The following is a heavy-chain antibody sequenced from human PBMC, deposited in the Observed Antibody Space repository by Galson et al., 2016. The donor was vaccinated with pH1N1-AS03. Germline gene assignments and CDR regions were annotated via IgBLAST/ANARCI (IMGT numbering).Heavy chain of an antibody. Sequence: SLRLSCAASGFSFDSYAMRWVRQAPGKGLQWVSAISGGGGSTYFADSVKGRFTISRDNSKNTLYLQMNSLTAEDTAVYYCAKVVGNYHVSGKSYFDNWGQGTPVTVSS. V-gene: IGHV3-23*01. CDR2: ISGGGGST. CDR3: AKVVGNYHVSGKSYFDN. J-gene: IGHJ4*02. CDR1: GFSFDSYA. D-gene: IGHD3-10*01.